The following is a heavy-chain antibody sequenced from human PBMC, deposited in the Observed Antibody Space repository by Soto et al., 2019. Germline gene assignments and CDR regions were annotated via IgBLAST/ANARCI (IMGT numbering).Heavy chain of an antibody. CDR1: GFTFSSYA. CDR3: TKAWGIDY. J-gene: IGHJ4*02. CDR2: ISGSGSST. V-gene: IGHV3-23*01. Sequence: RLSCAASGFTFSSYAMWWVRQAPGKGLECVSAISGSGSSTYSADSVKGRFTISRDNSKNTLYLQMNSLKVEDTAIYYCTKAWGIDYGGQGTQVTVSS. D-gene: IGHD7-27*01.